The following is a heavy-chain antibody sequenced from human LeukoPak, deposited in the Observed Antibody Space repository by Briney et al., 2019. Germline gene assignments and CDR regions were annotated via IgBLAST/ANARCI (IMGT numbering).Heavy chain of an antibody. CDR3: AKVGIKIAVAGTNYFDY. Sequence: GGSLRLSCAASGFTFSSYDMHWVRQAPGKGLEWVAFIRYAGSNKYYADSMKGRFTISRDNSKNTLYLQMNSLRAEDTAVYYCAKVGIKIAVAGTNYFDYWGQGTLVTVSS. CDR1: GFTFSSYD. D-gene: IGHD6-19*01. J-gene: IGHJ4*02. CDR2: IRYAGSNK. V-gene: IGHV3-30*02.